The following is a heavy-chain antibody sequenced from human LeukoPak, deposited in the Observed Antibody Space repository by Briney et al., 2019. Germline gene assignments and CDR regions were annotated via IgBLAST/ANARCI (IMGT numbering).Heavy chain of an antibody. CDR1: GYSFTSYW. CDR3: ARSPLWFGELLVWFDP. CDR2: IYPGDSDT. Sequence: GESLKISCKGSGYSFTSYWIGWVRQMPGKGLEWMGIIYPGDSDTRYSPSFQGQVTISADKSISTAYLQWSSLKASDTAMYYCARSPLWFGELLVWFDPWGQGTLVTVSS. J-gene: IGHJ5*02. D-gene: IGHD3-10*01. V-gene: IGHV5-51*01.